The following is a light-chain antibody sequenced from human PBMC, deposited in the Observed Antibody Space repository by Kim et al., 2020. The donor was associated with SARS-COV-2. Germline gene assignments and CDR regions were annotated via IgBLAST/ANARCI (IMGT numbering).Light chain of an antibody. CDR1: KLGDKY. CDR2: QDK. CDR3: QAWDSGIV. Sequence: VSVSPGQTANITCSGEKLGDKYVCWYQQKAGQSPVLVIYQDKKRPSGIPERFSGSNSGNTASLTISGTQATDEADYYCQAWDSGIVFGGGNQLTVL. J-gene: IGLJ2*01. V-gene: IGLV3-1*01.